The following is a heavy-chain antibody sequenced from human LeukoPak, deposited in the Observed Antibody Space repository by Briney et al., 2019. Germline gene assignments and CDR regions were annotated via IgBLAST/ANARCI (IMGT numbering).Heavy chain of an antibody. CDR1: GFTFSSYW. V-gene: IGHV3-74*01. CDR2: INSDGSST. D-gene: IGHD2/OR15-2a*01. J-gene: IGHJ6*02. Sequence: GGSLRLSCAASGFTFSSYWMHWVRQAPGKGLVWVSRINSDGSSTSYADSVKGRFTISRDNAKNTLYLQMNGLRAEDTAVYYCARGGIRGNYYYGMDVWGQGTTVTVSS. CDR3: ARGGIRGNYYYGMDV.